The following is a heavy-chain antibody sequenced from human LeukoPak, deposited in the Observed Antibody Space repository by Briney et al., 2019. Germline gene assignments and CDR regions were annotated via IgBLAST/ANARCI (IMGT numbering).Heavy chain of an antibody. Sequence: GGALTLSCAASGFTFSSYWIHWGRQVPRKGLVWVARIKDGGTTTDYADSLKGRFTNSRDDAKNTLYLQMNSLRAEDTAVYYCTTIRPGYWGQGTLVTVSP. J-gene: IGHJ4*02. V-gene: IGHV3-74*01. CDR1: GFTFSSYW. CDR2: IKDGGTTT. CDR3: TTIRPGY. D-gene: IGHD5-12*01.